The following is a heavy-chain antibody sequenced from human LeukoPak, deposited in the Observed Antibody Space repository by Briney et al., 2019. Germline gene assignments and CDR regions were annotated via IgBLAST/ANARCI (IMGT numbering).Heavy chain of an antibody. J-gene: IGHJ5*02. CDR1: GYSFTAFY. CDR3: ASEDSSSWYPTWFDP. CDR2: IHPRSGDT. Sequence: ASVKVSCEASGYSFTAFYLHWVRQAPGQGLEWMGWIHPRSGDTTYAQKFQGRVTLTRDTSISTAYMDLSSLRSDDTAVYYCASEDSSSWYPTWFDPWGQGTLVTVSS. V-gene: IGHV1-2*02. D-gene: IGHD6-13*01.